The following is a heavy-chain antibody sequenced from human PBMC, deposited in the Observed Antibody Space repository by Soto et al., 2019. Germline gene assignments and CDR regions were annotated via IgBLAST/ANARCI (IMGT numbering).Heavy chain of an antibody. Sequence: GGSLRLSCAASGFTFSSYAMSWVRQAPGKGLEWVSAISGSGGSTYYADSVKGRFTISRDNSKNTLYLQMNSLRAKDTAVYYCAKDMSITIFGVVIFWGQGTLVTVSS. CDR3: AKDMSITIFGVVIF. D-gene: IGHD3-3*01. CDR1: GFTFSSYA. CDR2: ISGSGGST. V-gene: IGHV3-23*01. J-gene: IGHJ4*02.